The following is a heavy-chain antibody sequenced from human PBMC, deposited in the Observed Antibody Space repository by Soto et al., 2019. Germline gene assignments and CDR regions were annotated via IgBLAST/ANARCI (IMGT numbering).Heavy chain of an antibody. V-gene: IGHV3-21*01. D-gene: IGHD4-17*01. CDR2: ISSSSSYI. J-gene: IGHJ4*02. Sequence: PGGSLRLSCAASGFTFSSYSMNWVRQAPGKGLEWVSSISSSSSYIYYADSVKGRFTISRDNAKNSLYLQMNSLRAEDTAVYYCASGGYGDYYFDYWGQGTLVTVSS. CDR3: ASGGYGDYYFDY. CDR1: GFTFSSYS.